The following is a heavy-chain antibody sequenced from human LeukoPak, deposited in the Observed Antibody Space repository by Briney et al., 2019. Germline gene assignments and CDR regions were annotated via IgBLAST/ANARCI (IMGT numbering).Heavy chain of an antibody. CDR2: IYYSGST. J-gene: IGHJ4*02. Sequence: SETLSLTCTVSGGSISSYYWSWIRQPPGMGLEWIGYIYYSGSTNYNPSLKSRVTISVDTSKNQFSLKLSSVTAADTAVYYCARERWDSSGLDYWGQGTLVTVSS. D-gene: IGHD3-22*01. CDR3: ARERWDSSGLDY. V-gene: IGHV4-59*01. CDR1: GGSISSYY.